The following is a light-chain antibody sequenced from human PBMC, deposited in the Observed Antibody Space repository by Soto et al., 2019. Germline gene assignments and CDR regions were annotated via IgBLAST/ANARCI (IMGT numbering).Light chain of an antibody. CDR3: QQYCATPWT. V-gene: IGKV4-1*01. Sequence: DIVMTQSPDSLAVSLGERATINCESSQSVLYSSNNQNCLAWYQQKPGQPPKLLIYWASTRESWVPDRFSGSGSVTDFTLTISSLQAEDVAVYYCQQYCATPWTFGQGTKVEIK. J-gene: IGKJ1*01. CDR2: WAS. CDR1: QSVLYSSNNQNC.